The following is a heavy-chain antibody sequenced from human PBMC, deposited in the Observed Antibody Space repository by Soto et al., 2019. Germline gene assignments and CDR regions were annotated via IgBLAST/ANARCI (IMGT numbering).Heavy chain of an antibody. CDR1: GFTFRAYW. J-gene: IGHJ4*02. V-gene: IGHV3-7*05. CDR3: ARRREGTGRTLDY. CDR2: IDQDGSGK. D-gene: IGHD1-1*01. Sequence: EVHLVESGGGLVQRGGSLRLSCAASGFTFRAYWMSWVRQAPGKGLEWVANIDQDGSGKYYVDSVGGRFTISRDNANNSLYLQTNSLRDEEPAVYFCARRREGTGRTLDYWGQGTLVTVSS.